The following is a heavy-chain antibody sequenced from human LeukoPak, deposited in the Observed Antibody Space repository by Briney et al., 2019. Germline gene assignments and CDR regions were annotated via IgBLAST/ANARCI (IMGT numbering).Heavy chain of an antibody. CDR2: INPSGGST. V-gene: IGHV1-46*01. Sequence: ASVKVSCKASGYTFTSYYMHWVRQAPGQGLEWMGIINPSGGSTSYAQKFQGRVTMTRDTSTSTVYTELRSLKSEDTAVYYCARDVATGSTLDYWGQGTLVTVSS. CDR1: GYTFTSYY. CDR3: ARDVATGSTLDY. D-gene: IGHD1-7*01. J-gene: IGHJ4*02.